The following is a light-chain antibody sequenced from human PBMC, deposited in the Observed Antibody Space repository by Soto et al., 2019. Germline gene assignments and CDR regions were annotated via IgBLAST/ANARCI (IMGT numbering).Light chain of an antibody. J-gene: IGKJ4*01. V-gene: IGKV1-39*01. CDR2: SAS. CDR1: QTVSKF. CDR3: QQLERYPST. Sequence: DVQMTQSPSSLSASVGYSFTIACRASQTVSKFVNWYQQKPGKVPDLLIYSASTLYSGVPSRFSGSGSGTDFTLTISSLQPEDFATYYCQQLERYPSTFGGGTKGDI.